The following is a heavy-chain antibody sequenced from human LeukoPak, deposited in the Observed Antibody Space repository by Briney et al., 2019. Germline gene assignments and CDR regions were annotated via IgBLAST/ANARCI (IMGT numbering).Heavy chain of an antibody. CDR3: ARAKDHKLSYDERHYFHMDV. D-gene: IGHD5-12*01. CDR2: ISGYNANT. CDR1: GYTFTGYY. V-gene: IGHV1-18*04. J-gene: IGHJ6*03. Sequence: ASVKVSCKASGYTFTGYYMHWVRQAPGQGLEWMAWISGYNANTKYAQNLQGRVTLTRDTSTNTAYMEMRSLRSDDTAVYYCARAKDHKLSYDERHYFHMDVWGRGTTV.